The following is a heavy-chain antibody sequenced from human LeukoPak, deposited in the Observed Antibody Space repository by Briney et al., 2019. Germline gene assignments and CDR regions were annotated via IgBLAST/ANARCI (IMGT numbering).Heavy chain of an antibody. D-gene: IGHD3-10*01. CDR2: IYTSGST. CDR3: ASTNYYGSGSRDY. CDR1: GGSISSYY. Sequence: SETLSLTCTVSGGSISSYYWSWIRQPPGKGLEWIGRIYTSGSTNYNPSLKSRVTISVDTSKNQFSLKLGSVTAADTAVYYCASTNYYGSGSRDYWGQGTLVTVSS. V-gene: IGHV4-4*08. J-gene: IGHJ4*02.